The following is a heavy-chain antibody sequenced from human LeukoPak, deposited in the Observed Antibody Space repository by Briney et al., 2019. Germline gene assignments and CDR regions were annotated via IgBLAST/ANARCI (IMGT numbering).Heavy chain of an antibody. D-gene: IGHD6-13*01. CDR2: IIPILGIA. J-gene: IGHJ4*02. V-gene: IGHV1-69*04. CDR3: ATFGEGAAAGDY. CDR1: GGTFSSYA. Sequence: SVKVSCKASGGTFSSYAISWVRQAPGQGLEWMGRIIPILGIANYAQKFQGRVTITADKSTSTAYMELSSLRSEDTAVYYCATFGEGAAAGDYWGQGTLVTVSS.